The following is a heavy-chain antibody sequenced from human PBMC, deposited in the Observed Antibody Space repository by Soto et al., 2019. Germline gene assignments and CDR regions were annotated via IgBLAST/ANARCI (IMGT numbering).Heavy chain of an antibody. J-gene: IGHJ6*02. Sequence: QVQLVESGGGVVQPGRSLRLSCAASGFTFRNYAMHWVRQAPGKGLECVAVISYDGGNKFYRDYVKGRFTISRDNSKNTLYLQINSLRNEHTAVYYCARGDREDIAVVIGVRPGEYGVDVWGQGTTVTVSS. CDR2: ISYDGGNK. V-gene: IGHV3-30-3*01. D-gene: IGHD2-15*01. CDR3: ARGDREDIAVVIGVRPGEYGVDV. CDR1: GFTFRNYA.